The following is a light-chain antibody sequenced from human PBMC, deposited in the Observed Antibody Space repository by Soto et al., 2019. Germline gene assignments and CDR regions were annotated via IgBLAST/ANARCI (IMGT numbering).Light chain of an antibody. V-gene: IGLV4-69*01. CDR1: SGHTNYA. CDR3: QTWGTGIVT. J-gene: IGLJ2*01. CDR2: INSDGSH. Sequence: QSVLTQSPSASASPGASVKLTCTLSSGHTNYAIAWHQQQPEKGPRFLMKINSDGSHSKGDGVPDRFSGSSSGAERYFTISSLQSEDEADYYCQTWGTGIVTFGGGTNLPVL.